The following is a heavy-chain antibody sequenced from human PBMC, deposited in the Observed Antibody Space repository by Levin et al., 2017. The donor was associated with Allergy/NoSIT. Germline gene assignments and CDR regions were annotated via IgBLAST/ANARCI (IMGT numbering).Heavy chain of an antibody. Sequence: SETLSLTCAVYGGSFSGYYWSWIRQPPGKGLEWIGEINHSGSTNYNPSLKSRVTISVDTSKNQFSLKLSSVTAADTAVYYCARGRVWGSSRGAFDIWGQGTMVTVSS. CDR2: INHSGST. D-gene: IGHD6-13*01. CDR1: GGSFSGYY. V-gene: IGHV4-34*01. J-gene: IGHJ3*02. CDR3: ARGRVWGSSRGAFDI.